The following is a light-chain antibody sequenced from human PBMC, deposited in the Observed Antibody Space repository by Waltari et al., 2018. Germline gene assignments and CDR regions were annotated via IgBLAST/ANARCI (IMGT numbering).Light chain of an antibody. CDR1: SFHVGNNY. J-gene: IGLJ2*01. Sequence: QSVLTQPPSASGTPGQRVSISCSGSSFHVGNNYVSWYQQLPGTAPKLLIYKNNQRPSGVPDRFSGSKSGTSASLAISGLRSEDEADYYCAVWDDSLRGPVFGRGTKLTVL. CDR3: AVWDDSLRGPV. CDR2: KNN. V-gene: IGLV1-47*01.